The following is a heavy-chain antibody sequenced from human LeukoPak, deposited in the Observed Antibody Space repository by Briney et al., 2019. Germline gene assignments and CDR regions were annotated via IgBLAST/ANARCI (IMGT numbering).Heavy chain of an antibody. CDR2: IIPILGIA. V-gene: IGHV1-69*04. Sequence: SVKVSCKASGGTFSSYAISWVRQAPGQGLEWMGRIIPILGIANYAQKFQGRVTITADKSTSTAYMELSSLRSEDTAVYYCARGNCGGDCYPHDAFDSWGQGTMVTVSS. J-gene: IGHJ3*02. CDR3: ARGNCGGDCYPHDAFDS. CDR1: GGTFSSYA. D-gene: IGHD2-21*02.